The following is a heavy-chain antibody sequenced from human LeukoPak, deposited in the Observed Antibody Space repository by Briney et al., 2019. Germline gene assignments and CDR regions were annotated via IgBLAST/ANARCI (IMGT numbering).Heavy chain of an antibody. V-gene: IGHV4-38-2*01. CDR1: GYSISSGYY. Sequence: SSETLSLTCAVSGYSISSGYYWGWIRQPPGKGLEWIGSIYHSGSTYYNPSLKSRVTISVDTSKNQFSLKQSSVTAADTAVYYCARHKTPRSSGYYYWGQGTLVTVSS. CDR3: ARHKTPRSSGYYY. J-gene: IGHJ4*02. CDR2: IYHSGST. D-gene: IGHD3-22*01.